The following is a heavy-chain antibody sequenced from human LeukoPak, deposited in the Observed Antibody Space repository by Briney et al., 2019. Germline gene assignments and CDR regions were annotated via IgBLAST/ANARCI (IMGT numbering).Heavy chain of an antibody. CDR2: IYYSGST. CDR1: GGSISSYY. CDR3: ARQPRLPTTVTTGYFDL. J-gene: IGHJ2*01. V-gene: IGHV4-59*08. D-gene: IGHD4-17*01. Sequence: SETLSLTCTVSGGSISSYYWSWIRQPPGKGLEWIGYIYYSGSTNYNPSLKSRVTISVDTSKNQFSLKLSSVTAADTAVYYCARQPRLPTTVTTGYFDLWGRGTLVTVSS.